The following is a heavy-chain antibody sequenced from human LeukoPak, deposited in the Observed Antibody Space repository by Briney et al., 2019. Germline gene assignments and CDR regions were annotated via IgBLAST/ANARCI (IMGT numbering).Heavy chain of an antibody. Sequence: GGSLRLSCAASGFTFNNYGMHWVRQAPGKGLEWVAVISYGGRNKHYPDSVKGRFTISRDISTDTLWLQMDSLRTEDTAVYYCAKGPLRGTAAAIDYWGQGTLVTVSS. CDR3: AKGPLRGTAAAIDY. J-gene: IGHJ4*02. V-gene: IGHV3-30*18. CDR2: ISYGGRNK. CDR1: GFTFNNYG. D-gene: IGHD2-2*01.